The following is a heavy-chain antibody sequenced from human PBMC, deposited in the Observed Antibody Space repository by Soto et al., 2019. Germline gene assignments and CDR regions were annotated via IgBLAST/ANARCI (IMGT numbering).Heavy chain of an antibody. V-gene: IGHV5-51*01. D-gene: IGHD3-16*01. CDR2: IYPTDSDT. Sequence: LGESLKISWKGSEYSFTNYWIGWVRQMPGKGLEWMGTIYPTDSDTGYSPSFQGQVTISVDKSITTAYLQWSSLKASDTAMYYRARSTSPLYSMDVWGQGTTVTVSS. CDR3: ARSTSPLYSMDV. CDR1: EYSFTNYW. J-gene: IGHJ6*02.